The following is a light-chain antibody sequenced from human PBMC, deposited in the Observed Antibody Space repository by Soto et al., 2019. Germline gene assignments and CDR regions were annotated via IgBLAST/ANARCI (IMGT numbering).Light chain of an antibody. CDR1: QSLSSTY. J-gene: IGKJ1*01. CDR3: QHYGSSPQT. Sequence: EIVLTQSPGTLSLSPGERATLSCRASQSLSSTYLAWYQQKPGQAPRLLIYGASSRATDIPDRFSGSGSGTDFTLIISRLEPEDFAVYYCQHYGSSPQTFGQGTKVDIK. CDR2: GAS. V-gene: IGKV3-20*01.